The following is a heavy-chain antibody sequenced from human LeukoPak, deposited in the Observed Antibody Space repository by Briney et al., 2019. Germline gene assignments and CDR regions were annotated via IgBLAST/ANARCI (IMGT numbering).Heavy chain of an antibody. V-gene: IGHV3-48*04. D-gene: IGHD3-10*01. CDR2: ISISSSTI. J-gene: IGHJ4*02. Sequence: GGSLRLSCEASGFALNSYIMSWVRQAPGKGLEWISQISISSSTIYYRDSVKGRFTISRDNVKNSLYLQMNSLRAEDTAVYYCVRDGTVRGKNGCFDYWGQGTLVTVSS. CDR1: GFALNSYI. CDR3: VRDGTVRGKNGCFDY.